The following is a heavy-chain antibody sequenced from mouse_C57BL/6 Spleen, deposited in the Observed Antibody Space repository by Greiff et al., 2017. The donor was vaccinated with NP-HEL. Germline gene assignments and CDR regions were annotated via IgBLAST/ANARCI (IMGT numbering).Heavy chain of an antibody. CDR2: ISYDGSN. D-gene: IGHD2-14*01. Sequence: DVQLQESGPGLVKPSQSLSLTCSVTGYSITSGYFWNWIRQFPGNKLEWMGYISYDGSNKYNPYLKNRNSITRDTAKNQFFRELNSVTTEDTATYYCARDIGAWFAYWGQGTLVTVSA. V-gene: IGHV3-6*01. J-gene: IGHJ3*01. CDR1: GYSITSGYF. CDR3: ARDIGAWFAY.